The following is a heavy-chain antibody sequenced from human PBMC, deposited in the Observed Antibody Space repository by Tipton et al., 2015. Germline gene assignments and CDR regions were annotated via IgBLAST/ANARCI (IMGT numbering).Heavy chain of an antibody. J-gene: IGHJ5*02. CDR3: ARGQSTHFFDP. D-gene: IGHD4-11*01. Sequence: QSGPEVKKPGASVKVSCKASGYTFTNYGFSWVRQAPGQGLEWMGWMSANSGVTGYAQKFQGRVTMTRDTSVRTAYMELSSLRSEDTAVYYCARGQSTHFFDPWGQGTLVTVSA. CDR2: MSANSGVT. V-gene: IGHV1-8*02. CDR1: GYTFTNYG.